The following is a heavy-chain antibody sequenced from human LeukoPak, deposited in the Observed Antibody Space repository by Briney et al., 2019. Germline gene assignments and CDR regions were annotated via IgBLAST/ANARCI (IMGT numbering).Heavy chain of an antibody. CDR1: GLTFGSYS. D-gene: IGHD5-18*01. V-gene: IGHV3-21*01. CDR2: ISSVSSYI. J-gene: IGHJ6*02. Sequence: GGSLRLSCAASGLTFGSYSMNWVRQAPGKGLEWVSSISSVSSYIYYADSVKGRFTVSRDNAKNSLYLQMNSLRAEDTAVYYCARGDVDTAMTTYYYYGMDVWGQGTTVTVSS. CDR3: ARGDVDTAMTTYYYYGMDV.